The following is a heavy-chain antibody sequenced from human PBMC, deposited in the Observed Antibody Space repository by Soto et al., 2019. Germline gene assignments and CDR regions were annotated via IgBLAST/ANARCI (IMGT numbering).Heavy chain of an antibody. J-gene: IGHJ4*02. CDR2: ISGSGGST. D-gene: IGHD6-19*01. CDR3: AKQPPPLSGWYLEDFDY. CDR1: GFTFSSYA. V-gene: IGHV3-23*01. Sequence: GGSLRLSCAASGFTFSSYAMSWVRQAPGKGLEWVSAISGSGGSTYYADSVKGRFTISRDNSKNTLYLQMNSLRAEDTAVYYCAKQPPPLSGWYLEDFDYWGQGTLVTVSS.